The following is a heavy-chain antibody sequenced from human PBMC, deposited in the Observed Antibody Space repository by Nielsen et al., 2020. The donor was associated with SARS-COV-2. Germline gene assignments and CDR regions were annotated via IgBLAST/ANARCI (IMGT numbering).Heavy chain of an antibody. D-gene: IGHD6-13*01. Sequence: SETLSLTCAVYGGSFSGYYWSWIRQPPGKGLEWIGEINHSGSTNYNPSLKSRVTISVDTSKNQFSLKLSSVTAADTAVYYCARGSIVAAAGPNWFDPWGQGTLVTVSS. J-gene: IGHJ5*02. CDR3: ARGSIVAAAGPNWFDP. CDR2: INHSGST. CDR1: GGSFSGYY. V-gene: IGHV4-34*01.